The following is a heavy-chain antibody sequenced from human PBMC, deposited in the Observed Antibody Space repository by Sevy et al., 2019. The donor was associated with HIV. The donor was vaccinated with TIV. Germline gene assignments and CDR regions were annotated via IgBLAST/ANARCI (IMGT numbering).Heavy chain of an antibody. CDR1: GYTFTDYF. V-gene: IGHV1-2*02. D-gene: IGHD6-6*01. CDR2: INPNSGDT. CDR3: ARVLRSSSGTDY. Sequence: ASVKVSCEASGYTFTDYFMHWVRQAPGQGLEWMGWINPNSGDTNYAQKFQGRVTMTRDTSISTAYMELTRLRSDDTAVYYCARVLRSSSGTDYWGQGTLVTVSS. J-gene: IGHJ4*02.